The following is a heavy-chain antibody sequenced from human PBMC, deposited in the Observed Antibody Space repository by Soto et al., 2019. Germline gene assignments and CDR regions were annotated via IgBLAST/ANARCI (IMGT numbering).Heavy chain of an antibody. CDR3: AREGPYNWFDP. CDR2: IKQDGSEK. V-gene: IGHV3-7*01. CDR1: GFTFSSYW. Sequence: EVQLVESGGGLVQPGGSLRLSCAAPGFTFSSYWMSWVRQAPGKGLEWVANIKQDGSEKYYVDSVKGRFTISRDNAKNSLYLQMNSLRAEDTAVYYCAREGPYNWFDPWGQGTLVTVSS. J-gene: IGHJ5*02.